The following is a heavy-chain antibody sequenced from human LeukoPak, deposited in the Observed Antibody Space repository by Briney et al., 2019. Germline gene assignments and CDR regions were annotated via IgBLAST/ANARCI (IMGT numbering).Heavy chain of an antibody. J-gene: IGHJ4*02. D-gene: IGHD5-12*01. CDR2: ITPNTGGT. CDR1: GYSFSGFY. Sequence: ASVKVSCKASGYSFSGFYMHWVRQAPGQGLEWMGWITPNTGGTNYAQKFQGRVTMTRDTTISTAYMELSSLRSDDTAVYYCAREYSRYSGTYYDYWGQGTLVTVSS. CDR3: AREYSRYSGTYYDY. V-gene: IGHV1-2*02.